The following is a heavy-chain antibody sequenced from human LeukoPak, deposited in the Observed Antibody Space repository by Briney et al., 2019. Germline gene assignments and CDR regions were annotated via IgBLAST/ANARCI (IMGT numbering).Heavy chain of an antibody. Sequence: GRSLRLSCSASAFTFSSYAMHWVRQAPEKGLEFVSSISSNGGYTYHADSVKGRFTISRDNSKNTLYLKMSSAGAEATAVYYCVKAHQSSSWYFDHWGQGTLVTVSS. CDR1: AFTFSSYA. J-gene: IGHJ4*02. D-gene: IGHD6-13*01. CDR3: VKAHQSSSWYFDH. CDR2: ISSNGGYT. V-gene: IGHV3-64D*09.